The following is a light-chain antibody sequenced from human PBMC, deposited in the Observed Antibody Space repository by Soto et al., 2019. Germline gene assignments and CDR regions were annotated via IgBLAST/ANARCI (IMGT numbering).Light chain of an antibody. CDR2: AAS. CDR1: QSISSS. V-gene: IGKV1-39*01. CDR3: QQSYSTPQA. Sequence: DIQMTQSPSSLSASVGDRVTITCRASQSISSSLNWYQQKPCKAPKLLIYAASNLQSGVPSRFSGSGSGTGFTLTINSLQPEDFATYYCQQSYSTPQAFGGGTKVEIK. J-gene: IGKJ4*01.